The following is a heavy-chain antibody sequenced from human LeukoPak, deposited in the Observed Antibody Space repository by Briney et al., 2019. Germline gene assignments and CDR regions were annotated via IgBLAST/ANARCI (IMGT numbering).Heavy chain of an antibody. CDR3: ARAQTRRSSSDYYYYMDV. CDR1: GDSVSSNSAA. Sequence: SQTLSLTCAISGDSVSSNSAAWNWIRQSPSRGLEWLGRTYYRSKWYNDYAVSVKSRITINQDTSKNQFSLQLSSVTPEDTAVYYCARAQTRRSSSDYYYYMDVWGKGTTVTVSS. CDR2: TYYRSKWYN. V-gene: IGHV6-1*01. J-gene: IGHJ6*03. D-gene: IGHD6-6*01.